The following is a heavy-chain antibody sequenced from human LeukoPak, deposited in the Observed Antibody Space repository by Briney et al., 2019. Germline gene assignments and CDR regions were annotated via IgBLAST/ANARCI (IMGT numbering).Heavy chain of an antibody. CDR2: INHSGST. CDR1: GGSFSGYY. J-gene: IGHJ2*01. V-gene: IGHV4-34*01. CDR3: ARPKDTHWGSPWYFDL. D-gene: IGHD7-27*01. Sequence: SETLSLTCAVYGGSFSGYYWSWIRQPPGKGLEWIGEINHSGSTNYNPSLKSRVTIPVDTSKNQFSLKLSSVTAADMAVYYCARPKDTHWGSPWYFDLWGRGTLVTVSS.